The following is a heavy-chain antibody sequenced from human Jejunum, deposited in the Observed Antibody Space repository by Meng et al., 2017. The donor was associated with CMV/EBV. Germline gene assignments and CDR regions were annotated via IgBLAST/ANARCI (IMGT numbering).Heavy chain of an antibody. CDR3: ARGPLGSTATF. J-gene: IGHJ4*02. V-gene: IGHV4-39*07. CDR1: GASVSSNSFY. D-gene: IGHD1-1*01. CDR2: IYYGGIT. Sequence: VSGASVSSNSFYWGWIRQPPGKGLDWIGSIYYGGITNYNLSLKSRLTISVDTSKNQFSLKLTSVTAADTAVYYCARGPLGSTATFWGQGALVTVSS.